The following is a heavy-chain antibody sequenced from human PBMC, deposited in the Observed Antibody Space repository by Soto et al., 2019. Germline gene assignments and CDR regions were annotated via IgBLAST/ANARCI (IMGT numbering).Heavy chain of an antibody. J-gene: IGHJ4*02. CDR1: GFTFSSYA. CDR3: AKGRYSSTWYDFDY. CDR2: ISASGGTT. D-gene: IGHD6-13*01. Sequence: GGSLRLSCSAPGFTFSSYAMSWVRQAPAKGLEWVSVISASGGTTDYADSVKGRFTISRDNSKNTLYLQMNSLTAEDTAVYYCAKGRYSSTWYDFDYWGQGTLVTVSS. V-gene: IGHV3-23*01.